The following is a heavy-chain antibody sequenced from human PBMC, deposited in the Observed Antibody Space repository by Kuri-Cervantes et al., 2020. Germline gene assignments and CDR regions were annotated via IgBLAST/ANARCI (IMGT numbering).Heavy chain of an antibody. D-gene: IGHD4-17*01. Sequence: GGSLRLSCAASGFTFSSYWMSWVRQAPGKGLEWVANIKQDGSEKYYVDSVKGRFTISRDNSMNTLYLQMNSLTAEDTAVYYCAKGSGGNGDQRYWGQGTLVTVSS. CDR1: GFTFSSYW. V-gene: IGHV3-7*03. J-gene: IGHJ4*02. CDR2: IKQDGSEK. CDR3: AKGSGGNGDQRY.